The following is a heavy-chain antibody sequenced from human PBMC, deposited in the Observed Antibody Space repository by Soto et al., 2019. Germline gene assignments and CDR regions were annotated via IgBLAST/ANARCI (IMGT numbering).Heavy chain of an antibody. J-gene: IGHJ6*03. V-gene: IGHV1-46*01. Sequence: ASVKVSCKASGYTFTSYYMHWVRQAPGQGLEWMGIINPSGGSTSYAQKFRGRVTMTRDTSTSTVYMELSSLRSEDTAVYYCARATVTTEIGYYYYYMDVWGKGTTVTVSS. CDR2: INPSGGST. CDR3: ARATVTTEIGYYYYYMDV. CDR1: GYTFTSYY. D-gene: IGHD4-17*01.